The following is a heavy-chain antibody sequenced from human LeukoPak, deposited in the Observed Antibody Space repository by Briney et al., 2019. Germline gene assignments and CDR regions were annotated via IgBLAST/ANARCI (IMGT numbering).Heavy chain of an antibody. D-gene: IGHD3-10*01. V-gene: IGHV3-30*03. J-gene: IGHJ4*02. CDR2: ISNDGSKK. CDR3: AAYYASGSGPFDY. Sequence: GGSLRLSCAASGFTFSSYGMHWVRQAPGKGLDWVAVISNDGSKKYYADSVKGRFTISRDNSKNTLSLQVSSLRTEDTAVYYCAAYYASGSGPFDYWGQGTLVTVSS. CDR1: GFTFSSYG.